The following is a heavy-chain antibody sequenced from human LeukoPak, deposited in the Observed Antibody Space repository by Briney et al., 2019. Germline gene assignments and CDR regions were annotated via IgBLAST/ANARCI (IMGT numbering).Heavy chain of an antibody. CDR1: GFTVSNNY. CDR3: AGRRVLDASFDY. D-gene: IGHD3-16*01. CDR2: IYSGDNT. Sequence: GGSLRLSCAASGFTVSNNYMSWVRQAPGKGLEWVSVIYSGDNTYYVESVKGRFTISRDNSKNTLFLQMNRLRAEDTAVYYCAGRRVLDASFDYWGQGTLVTVSS. J-gene: IGHJ4*02. V-gene: IGHV3-66*02.